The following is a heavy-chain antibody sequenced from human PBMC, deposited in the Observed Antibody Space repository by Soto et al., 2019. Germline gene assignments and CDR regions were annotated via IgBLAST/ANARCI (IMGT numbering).Heavy chain of an antibody. D-gene: IGHD6-6*01. CDR1: GGTFSSYT. CDR3: ARGRGAARPYYFDY. V-gene: IGHV1-69*02. J-gene: IGHJ4*02. CDR2: IIPILGIA. Sequence: QVQLVQSGAEVKKPGSSVKVSCKASGGTFSSYTISWVRQAPGQGLEWMGRIIPILGIANYAQKFQGRVTITEDKSTSTAYMELSSLRSEDTAVYYCARGRGAARPYYFDYWGQGTLVTVSS.